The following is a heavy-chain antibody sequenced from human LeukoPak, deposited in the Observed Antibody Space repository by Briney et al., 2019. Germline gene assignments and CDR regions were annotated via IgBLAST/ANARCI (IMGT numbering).Heavy chain of an antibody. V-gene: IGHV1-69*01. CDR2: IIPILGTA. D-gene: IGHD3-22*01. Sequence: GASVTVSCKSSGGTFSSYASSWVRRATGQGLEWMGGIIPILGTANYAQKFQGRVTITADESTSTAYVELSSLRSEDTAVYYCARDRTDYDRSAPYAYWGQGTLVTVSS. CDR1: GGTFSSYA. CDR3: ARDRTDYDRSAPYAY. J-gene: IGHJ4*02.